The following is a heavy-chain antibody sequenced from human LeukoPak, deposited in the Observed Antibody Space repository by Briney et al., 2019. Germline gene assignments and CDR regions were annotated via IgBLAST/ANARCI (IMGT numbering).Heavy chain of an antibody. CDR2: INHSGST. V-gene: IGHV4-34*01. J-gene: IGHJ4*02. CDR3: ARDGEYLAELDY. Sequence: SETLSLTCAVYGGSFSGYYWSWIRQPPGKGLEWIGEINHSGSTNYNPSLKSRVTISVDTSKNQFSLKLSSVTAADTAVYYCARDGEYLAELDYWGQGTLVTVSS. D-gene: IGHD7-27*01. CDR1: GGSFSGYY.